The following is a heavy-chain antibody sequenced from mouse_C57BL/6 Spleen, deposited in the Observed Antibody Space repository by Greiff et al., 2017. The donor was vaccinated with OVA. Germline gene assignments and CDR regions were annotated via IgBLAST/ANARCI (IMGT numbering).Heavy chain of an antibody. Sequence: VQLQQPGAELVKPGASVKLSCKASGYTFTSYWMQWVKQRPGQGLEWIGEIAPSDSYTNYNQKFKGKATFTVDTSSSTAYMQLSSLTSEDSTVYYCERSDYYGSSPVWFAYWGQGTLVTVSA. J-gene: IGHJ3*01. D-gene: IGHD1-1*01. V-gene: IGHV1-50*01. CDR1: GYTFTSYW. CDR2: IAPSDSYT. CDR3: ERSDYYGSSPVWFAY.